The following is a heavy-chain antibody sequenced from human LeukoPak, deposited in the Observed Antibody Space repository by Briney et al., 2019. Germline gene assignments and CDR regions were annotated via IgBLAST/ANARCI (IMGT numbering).Heavy chain of an antibody. J-gene: IGHJ6*03. CDR1: GLAFSSYA. V-gene: IGHV3-23*01. CDR3: AKGAEYSGFYYYYYYMDV. CDR2: ISVASNT. Sequence: GGSLRLSCAASGLAFSSYAMSWVRQAPGKGLEWVSTISVASNTFYADSVKGRFTISRDNSKNTLYLQMNSLRAEDTAVYYCAKGAEYSGFYYYYYYMDVWGKGTTVTVSS. D-gene: IGHD5-12*01.